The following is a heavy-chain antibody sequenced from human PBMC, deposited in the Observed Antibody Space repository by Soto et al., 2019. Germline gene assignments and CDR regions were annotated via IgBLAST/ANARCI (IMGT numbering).Heavy chain of an antibody. D-gene: IGHD3-10*01. J-gene: IGHJ3*02. V-gene: IGHV1-8*01. Sequence: ASVKVSCKASGYTFTSYDINWVRQATGQGLEWMGWMNPNSGNTGYAQKFQGRVTMTRNTSISTAYMELSSLRSEDTAVYYCARGDTLLWFGWPSIWSAFDIWGQGTMVTVSS. CDR2: MNPNSGNT. CDR3: ARGDTLLWFGWPSIWSAFDI. CDR1: GYTFTSYD.